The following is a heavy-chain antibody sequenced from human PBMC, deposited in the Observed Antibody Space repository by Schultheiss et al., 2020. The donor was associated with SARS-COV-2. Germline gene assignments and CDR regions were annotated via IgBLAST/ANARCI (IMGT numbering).Heavy chain of an antibody. J-gene: IGHJ4*02. CDR3: ASGATAGPFDC. CDR2: IYTSGST. D-gene: IGHD6-13*01. CDR1: GGSISSYY. Sequence: SETLSLTCTVSGGSISSYYWSWIRQPAGKGLEWIGRIYTSGSTNYNPSLKSRVTISVDTSKNQFSLKLSSVTAADTAVYYCASGATAGPFDCWGQGTLVTVSS. V-gene: IGHV4-4*07.